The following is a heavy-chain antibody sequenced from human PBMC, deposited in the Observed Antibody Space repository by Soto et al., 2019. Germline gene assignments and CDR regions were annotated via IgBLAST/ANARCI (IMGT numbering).Heavy chain of an antibody. J-gene: IGHJ6*02. V-gene: IGHV1-18*01. CDR2: INTYNGIA. CDR1: GYTFTNYG. CDR3: ARFPYMVRGVITQSAKHYYYYGMDV. Sequence: ASVKVSCKASGYTFTNYGISWVRQAPGQGLEWMGWINTYNGIANYAQKFQGRVTITADKSTSTAYMELSSLRSEDTAVYYCARFPYMVRGVITQSAKHYYYYGMDVWGQGTTVTVSS. D-gene: IGHD3-10*01.